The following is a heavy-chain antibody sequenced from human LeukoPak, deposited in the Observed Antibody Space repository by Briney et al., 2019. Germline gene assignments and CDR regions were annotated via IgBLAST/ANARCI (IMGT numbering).Heavy chain of an antibody. V-gene: IGHV4-30-2*01. J-gene: IGHJ3*02. Sequence: SQTLSLTCAVSGGSISSGGYSWSWIRQPPGKGLEWIGYIYHSGSTYYNPSLKSRVTISVDRSKNQFSLKLSSVTAADTAVYYCAGYGGNSHDAFDIWGQGTMVTVSS. CDR3: AGYGGNSHDAFDI. CDR1: GGSISSGGYS. CDR2: IYHSGST. D-gene: IGHD4-23*01.